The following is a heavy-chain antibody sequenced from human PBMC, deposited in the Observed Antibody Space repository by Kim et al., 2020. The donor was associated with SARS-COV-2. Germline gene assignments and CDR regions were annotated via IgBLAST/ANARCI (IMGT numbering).Heavy chain of an antibody. CDR3: SRLQCEVIRTYQYYYMDV. V-gene: IGHV3-7*01. CDR1: GFTFESHW. Sequence: GGSLRLSCVASGFTFESHWMTWVRQAPGKGLEWVANIKQDGSERYYVESVKGRFIISRDNAENSLFLYINSLRSEDTAVYFCSRLQCEVIRTYQYYYMDV. J-gene: IGHJ6*03. CDR2: IKQDGSER.